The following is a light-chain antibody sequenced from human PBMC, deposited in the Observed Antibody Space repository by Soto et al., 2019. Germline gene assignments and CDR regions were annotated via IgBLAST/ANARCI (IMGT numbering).Light chain of an antibody. Sequence: QSALTQPPSASGSPGQSVTISCTGTSNDVGGYKYVSWYQQHPGKAPKLMIYEDTQRPSGIPDRFSGSKSGNTAYLTVSGLQADDEADYFCSSYAGTNDYVVFGGGTKLTVL. CDR3: SSYAGTNDYVV. J-gene: IGLJ2*01. V-gene: IGLV2-8*01. CDR2: EDT. CDR1: SNDVGGYKY.